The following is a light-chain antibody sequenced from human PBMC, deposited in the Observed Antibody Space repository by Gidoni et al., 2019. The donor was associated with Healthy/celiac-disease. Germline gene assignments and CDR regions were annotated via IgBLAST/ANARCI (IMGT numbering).Light chain of an antibody. J-gene: IGLJ1*01. Sequence: SYVLTPPPSVSVAPGKTARITWWGNNIGSKSVHLYQQKPGQAPVLVVYDDSDRPSGIPERFSGSNSGNTATLTISRVEAGDEADYYCQVWDSSSDHPGVFGTGTKVTVL. V-gene: IGLV3-21*03. CDR2: DDS. CDR3: QVWDSSSDHPGV. CDR1: NIGSKS.